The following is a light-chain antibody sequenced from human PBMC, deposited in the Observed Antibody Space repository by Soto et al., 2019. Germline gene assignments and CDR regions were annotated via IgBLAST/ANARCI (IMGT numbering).Light chain of an antibody. Sequence: DIQLTQSPSFLSASVGDRVTITCRASQGISSSLAWSQQQPGKAPKLLIYAASTLQSGVPSRFSGSGSGTEFSRTISSLQQEDFATYYCQQLDSYPRTFGPGTKGDV. CDR3: QQLDSYPRT. J-gene: IGKJ3*01. V-gene: IGKV1-9*01. CDR1: QGISSS. CDR2: AAS.